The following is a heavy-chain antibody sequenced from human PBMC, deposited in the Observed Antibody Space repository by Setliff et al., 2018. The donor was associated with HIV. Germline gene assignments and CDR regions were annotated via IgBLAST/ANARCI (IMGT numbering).Heavy chain of an antibody. J-gene: IGHJ4*02. CDR2: FNPSGGST. CDR1: GYTFTNYC. D-gene: IGHD3-16*01. V-gene: IGHV1-46*01. CDR3: ARDRTAGYNYDYGY. Sequence: ASVKVSCKASGYTFTNYCIHWVRQAPGQGLEWLGMFNPSGGSTAYAQKFQGRVTTTRDTSTTTVYMDLSGLRSGDTAVYYCARDRTAGYNYDYGYWGQGTLVAVSS.